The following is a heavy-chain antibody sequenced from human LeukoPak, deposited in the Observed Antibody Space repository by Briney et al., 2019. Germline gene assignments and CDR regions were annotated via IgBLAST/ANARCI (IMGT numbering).Heavy chain of an antibody. CDR1: GFTFSSYS. V-gene: IGHV3-21*01. D-gene: IGHD6-13*01. CDR2: ISSGSSYI. Sequence: GGSLRLSCAASGFTFSSYSMNWVRQAPGKGLEWVSSISSGSSYIYYADSVKGRFTISRDNAKNSLYLQMNSLRAEDTAVYYCARDEGSSWYKKYWGQGTLVTVSS. J-gene: IGHJ4*02. CDR3: ARDEGSSWYKKY.